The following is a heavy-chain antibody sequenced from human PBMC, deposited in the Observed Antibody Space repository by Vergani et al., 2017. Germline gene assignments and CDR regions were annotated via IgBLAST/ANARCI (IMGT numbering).Heavy chain of an antibody. V-gene: IGHV3-30*02. CDR2: IHYDATNE. J-gene: IGHJ6*02. D-gene: IGHD5-12*01. Sequence: QVQLVESGGGVVQPGGSRRLSCAASGFTFSSYGMHWVRQVPGKGLEWVAYIHYDATNENYADSVKGRFTVSRDSSKNTLFLHMNSLRAEDTAVYYCAKDLAPGYSHCYNGMDVWGQGTTVTVSS. CDR3: AKDLAPGYSHCYNGMDV. CDR1: GFTFSSYG.